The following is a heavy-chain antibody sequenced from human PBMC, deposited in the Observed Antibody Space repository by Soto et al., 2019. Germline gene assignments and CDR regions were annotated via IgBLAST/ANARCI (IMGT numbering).Heavy chain of an antibody. CDR3: ARDYYDSSGYQN. D-gene: IGHD3-22*01. J-gene: IGHJ4*02. CDR2: INPNSGGT. CDR1: GYTFTGYY. Sequence: GASVKVSFKASGYTFTGYYMHWVRQAPGQGLEWMGWINPNSGGTNYAQKFQGRVTMTRDTSISTAYMELSRLRSDDTAVYYCARDYYDSSGYQNWGQGTLVTVSS. V-gene: IGHV1-2*02.